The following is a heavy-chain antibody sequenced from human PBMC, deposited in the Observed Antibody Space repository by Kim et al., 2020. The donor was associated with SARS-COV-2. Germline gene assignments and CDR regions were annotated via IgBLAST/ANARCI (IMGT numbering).Heavy chain of an antibody. V-gene: IGHV4-59*01. J-gene: IGHJ3*02. D-gene: IGHD4-17*01. Sequence: LQGRVTISVDTSKNQFSLKLSSVTAADTAVYYCARVSAAHDYLYFDAFDIWGQGTMVTVSS. CDR3: ARVSAAHDYLYFDAFDI.